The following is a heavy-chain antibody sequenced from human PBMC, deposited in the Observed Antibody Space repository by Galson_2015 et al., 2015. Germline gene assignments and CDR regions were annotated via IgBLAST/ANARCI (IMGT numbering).Heavy chain of an antibody. V-gene: IGHV3-7*01. D-gene: IGHD6-19*01. J-gene: IGHJ5*02. Sequence: SLRLSCAASGFTFSSYWMSWVRQAPGKGLEWVANIKQDGSEKYYVDSVKGRFTVSRDNAKNSLYLQMNSLRAEDTAVYYCARDLGLAGTNWFDPWGQGTLVTVSS. CDR1: GFTFSSYW. CDR3: ARDLGLAGTNWFDP. CDR2: IKQDGSEK.